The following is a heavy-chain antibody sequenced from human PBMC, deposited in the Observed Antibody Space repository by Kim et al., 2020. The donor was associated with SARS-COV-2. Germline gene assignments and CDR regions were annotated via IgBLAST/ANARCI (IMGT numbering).Heavy chain of an antibody. J-gene: IGHJ3*02. CDR3: TRVPGTTLAFWHAFDI. CDR1: GFTFSDSA. V-gene: IGHV3-73*01. Sequence: GGSLRLSCGASGFTFSDSAMHWVRRASGKGLEWLGRIRSKVNGYATAYSASVRGRFTISRDDSRNTAYLQMNSLKTEDTAVYYCTRVPGTTLAFWHAFDIWGQGTMVAVSS. D-gene: IGHD1-1*01. CDR2: IRSKVNGYAT.